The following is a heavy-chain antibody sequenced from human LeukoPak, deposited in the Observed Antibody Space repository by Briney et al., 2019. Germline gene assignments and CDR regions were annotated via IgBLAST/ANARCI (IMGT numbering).Heavy chain of an antibody. Sequence: SETLSLTCAVYGGSFSGYYWSWIRQPPGKGLEWIGEINHSGSTNYNPSLKSRVTISVDTSKNQFSLKLSSVTAADTAVYYCARDSQPYGSGSCYDYWGQGTLVTVSS. D-gene: IGHD3-10*01. CDR2: INHSGST. CDR1: GGSFSGYY. J-gene: IGHJ4*02. CDR3: ARDSQPYGSGSCYDY. V-gene: IGHV4-34*01.